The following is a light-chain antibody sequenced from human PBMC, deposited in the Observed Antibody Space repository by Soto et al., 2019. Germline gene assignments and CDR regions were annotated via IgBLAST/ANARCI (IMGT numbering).Light chain of an antibody. V-gene: IGLV2-14*01. CDR2: DVS. CDR3: SSYTSSSTLEV. CDR1: SSDVGGYNY. Sequence: QSALTQPGSVSGSPGQSITISCTGTSSDVGGYNYVSWYQQHPGKAPKLMIYDVSNRPSGVSNRFSGSKSGNTASLTISGLQAEDEADYYCSSYTSSSTLEVFGGGTQLTVL. J-gene: IGLJ3*02.